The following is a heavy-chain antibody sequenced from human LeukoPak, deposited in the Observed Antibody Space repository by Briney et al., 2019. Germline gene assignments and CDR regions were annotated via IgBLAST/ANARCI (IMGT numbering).Heavy chain of an antibody. CDR1: GYSFTSYW. D-gene: IGHD6-19*01. CDR2: IYPGDSDT. CDR3: ARPRSHSSGWEPFDY. J-gene: IGHJ4*02. Sequence: HGESLKISCKGSGYSFTSYWIGWVRQMPGKGLEWMGIIYPGDSDTRYSPSFQGQVTISADKSISTACLQWSGLKASDTAMYYCARPRSHSSGWEPFDYWGQGTLVTVSS. V-gene: IGHV5-51*01.